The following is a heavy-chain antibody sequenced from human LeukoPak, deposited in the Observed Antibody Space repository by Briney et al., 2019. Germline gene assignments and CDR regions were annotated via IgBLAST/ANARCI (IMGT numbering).Heavy chain of an antibody. CDR2: INPSGGST. V-gene: IGHV1-46*01. J-gene: IGHJ4*02. CDR1: GYTFTSYY. Sequence: ASVKVSCKASGYTFTSYYMHWVRQAPGQGLEWMGIINPSGGSTSYAQKFQGRVTMTRDTSTSTVYMELSSLRSEDTAVYYCARGPDIVVVVAASQGYFDYRGQGTLVTVSS. CDR3: ARGPDIVVVVAASQGYFDY. D-gene: IGHD2-15*01.